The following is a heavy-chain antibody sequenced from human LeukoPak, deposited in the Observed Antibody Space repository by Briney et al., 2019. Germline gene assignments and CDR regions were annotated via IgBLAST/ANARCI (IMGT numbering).Heavy chain of an antibody. CDR1: GFTFSSYG. Sequence: GGSLRLSCAASGFTFSSYGMHWVRQAPGKGLEWVAVIWYDGSNKYYADSVKGRFTISRDNSKNTLYLRMNSLRVEDTAVYYGARVLGECGWYLGSFDPWGQGTLVTVSS. CDR3: ARVLGECGWYLGSFDP. J-gene: IGHJ5*02. D-gene: IGHD6-19*01. CDR2: IWYDGSNK. V-gene: IGHV3-33*01.